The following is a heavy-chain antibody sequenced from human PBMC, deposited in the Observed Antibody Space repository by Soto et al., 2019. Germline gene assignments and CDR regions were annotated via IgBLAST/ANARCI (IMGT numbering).Heavy chain of an antibody. CDR3: AKDLDSSGYLYYYYGMDV. J-gene: IGHJ6*02. D-gene: IGHD3-22*01. CDR2: ISYDGSNK. V-gene: IGHV3-30*18. CDR1: GFTFSSYG. Sequence: GGSLRLSCAASGFTFSSYGIHWVRQAPGKGLEWVAVISYDGSNKYYADSVKGRFTISRDNSKNTLYLQMNSLRAEDTAVYYCAKDLDSSGYLYYYYGMDVWGQGTTVTVSS.